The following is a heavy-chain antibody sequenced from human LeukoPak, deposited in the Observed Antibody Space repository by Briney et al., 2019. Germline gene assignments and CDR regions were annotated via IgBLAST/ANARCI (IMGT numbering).Heavy chain of an antibody. Sequence: ASVKVSCKASGGTFSSYAISWVRQAPGQGLEWMGGIIPIFGTANYAKKFQGRVTITADESTSTAYMELSSLRSEDTAVYYCAISSSSFYYYYGMDVWGQGTTVTVSS. CDR2: IIPIFGTA. V-gene: IGHV1-69*01. CDR1: GGTFSSYA. D-gene: IGHD6-6*01. J-gene: IGHJ6*02. CDR3: AISSSSFYYYYGMDV.